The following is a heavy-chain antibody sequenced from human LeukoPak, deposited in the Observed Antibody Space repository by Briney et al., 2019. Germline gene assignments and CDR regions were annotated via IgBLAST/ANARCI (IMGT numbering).Heavy chain of an antibody. CDR2: IYYSGST. CDR1: GGSISSYY. D-gene: IGHD3-22*01. V-gene: IGHV4-59*01. CDR3: ARDHYYDSSGLNWFDP. J-gene: IGHJ5*02. Sequence: PSEXXSLTCTVSGGSISSYYWSWLRQPPGKGLEWIGYIYYSGSTNYNPSLTSGGTISVDTTKNKFSLKLSSVTAADTAVYYCARDHYYDSSGLNWFDPWGQGTLVTVSS.